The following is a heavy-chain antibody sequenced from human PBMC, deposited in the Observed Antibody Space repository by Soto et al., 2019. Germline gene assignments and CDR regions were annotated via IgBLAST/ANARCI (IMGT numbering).Heavy chain of an antibody. J-gene: IGHJ4*02. D-gene: IGHD6-19*01. V-gene: IGHV4-39*01. Sequence: PSDTLSLTCTVSGGSISSSSYYWGWIRQPPGKGLEWIGSIYYGGSTYYNPSLKSRVTISVDTSKNQFSLKLSSVTAADTAVYYCARRRSGWYGEVDYWGQGTLVTVSS. CDR2: IYYGGST. CDR1: GGSISSSSYY. CDR3: ARRRSGWYGEVDY.